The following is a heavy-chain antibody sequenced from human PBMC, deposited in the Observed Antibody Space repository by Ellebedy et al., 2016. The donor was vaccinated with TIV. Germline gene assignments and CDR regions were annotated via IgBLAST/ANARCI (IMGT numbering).Heavy chain of an antibody. J-gene: IGHJ5*02. Sequence: MPSETLSLTCTVSGVSISSTIATWGWIRQTPGKGMEWIGTISHSGTTYYNPSLMSRVVISVDTSKNQFSLKLASVTAADTAMYYCARLPTGYPNWFNPWGQGTLVTVSS. CDR2: ISHSGTT. CDR3: ARLPTGYPNWFNP. CDR1: GVSISSTIAT. V-gene: IGHV4-39*01. D-gene: IGHD3-9*01.